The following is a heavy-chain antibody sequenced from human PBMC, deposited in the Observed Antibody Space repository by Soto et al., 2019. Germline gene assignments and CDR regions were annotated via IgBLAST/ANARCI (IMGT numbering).Heavy chain of an antibody. CDR3: ARQIYDSDTGPNFQYYFDS. J-gene: IGHJ4*02. V-gene: IGHV5-10-1*01. Sequence: GESLKISCKGSVYSFAGYWITWVRQKPGKGLEWMGRIDPSDSQTYYSPSFRGHVTISVTKSVTTVFLQWSSLRASDTAMYYCARQIYDSDTGPNFQYYFDSWGQGTPVTVSS. CDR2: IDPSDSQT. D-gene: IGHD3-22*01. CDR1: VYSFAGYW.